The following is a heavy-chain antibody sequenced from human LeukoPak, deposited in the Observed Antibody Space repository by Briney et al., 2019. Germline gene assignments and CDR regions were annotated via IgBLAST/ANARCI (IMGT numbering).Heavy chain of an antibody. Sequence: VQPGGSLRLSCAASGFTFSNYWVTWVRQAPGKGLEWVANIKEDGSTRYLVDSVKGRFTISRDNAKNSVYLQMNSLRAEDTAVYYCARIGYSSSSLDYWGQGNLVTVSS. CDR2: IKEDGSTR. CDR3: ARIGYSSSSLDY. J-gene: IGHJ4*02. CDR1: GFTFSNYW. D-gene: IGHD6-13*01. V-gene: IGHV3-7*04.